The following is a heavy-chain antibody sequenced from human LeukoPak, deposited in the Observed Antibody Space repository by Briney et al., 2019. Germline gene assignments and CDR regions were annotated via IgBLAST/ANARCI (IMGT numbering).Heavy chain of an antibody. CDR1: GYTFTSYY. CDR3: ARDALYCSSTSCHPARSFDY. J-gene: IGHJ4*02. CDR2: INPSGGST. D-gene: IGHD2-2*01. V-gene: IGHV1-46*01. Sequence: ASVKVSCKASGYTFTSYYMHWVRQAPGQGLEWMGIINPSGGSTSYAQKFQGRVTMTRDTSTSTVYMELSSLRSEDTAVYYCARDALYCSSTSCHPARSFDYWGQGTLVTVSS.